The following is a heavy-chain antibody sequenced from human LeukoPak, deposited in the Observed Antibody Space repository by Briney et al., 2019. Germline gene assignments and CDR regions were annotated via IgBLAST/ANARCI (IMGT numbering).Heavy chain of an antibody. CDR2: IIPIVGIA. Sequence: GAPVKVSCKASGRTFSSYAISWVRQAAGQRREWMGGIIPIVGIAKYAQKFQGRVTITADKSTSTAYMELSSLRSEDTAVYYCARGDIVVVPAATAGWFDPWGQGTLVTVSS. V-gene: IGHV1-69*10. CDR1: GRTFSSYA. D-gene: IGHD2-2*01. CDR3: ARGDIVVVPAATAGWFDP. J-gene: IGHJ5*02.